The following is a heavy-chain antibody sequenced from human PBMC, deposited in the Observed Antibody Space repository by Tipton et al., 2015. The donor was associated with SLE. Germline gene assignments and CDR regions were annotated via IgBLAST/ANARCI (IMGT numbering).Heavy chain of an antibody. V-gene: IGHV3-23*03. Sequence: SLRLSCAASGFTFYNYAMTWVRQAPGRGLEWVSLMYSSGSRTYHADSVKGRFSISRDNSKNTLYLQMNSLRVEDTAVYYCARGRAVAGLWFDPWGQGTLVTVSS. J-gene: IGHJ5*02. CDR2: MYSSGSRT. CDR3: ARGRAVAGLWFDP. CDR1: GFTFYNYA. D-gene: IGHD6-19*01.